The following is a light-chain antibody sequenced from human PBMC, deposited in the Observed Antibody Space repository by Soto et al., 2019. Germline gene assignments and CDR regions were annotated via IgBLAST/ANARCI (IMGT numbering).Light chain of an antibody. CDR3: QQYGSSPKT. CDR1: QSVDSSY. CDR2: GAS. V-gene: IGKV3-20*01. J-gene: IGKJ1*01. Sequence: EIVLTQSPGTLSLSPGERATLSCRASQSVDSSYLAWYQQKPGQAPRLLIYGASSRATGFPDRFSGSGSGTDFTLTISSLEPEDVAVYYCQQYGSSPKTFGQGTKVEIK.